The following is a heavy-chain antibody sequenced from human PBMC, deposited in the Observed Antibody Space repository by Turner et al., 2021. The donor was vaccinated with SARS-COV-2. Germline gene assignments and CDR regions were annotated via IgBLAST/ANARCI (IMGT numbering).Heavy chain of an antibody. CDR1: GFTFSSYG. D-gene: IGHD2-21*01. CDR2: ISHDGSNK. J-gene: IGHJ4*02. Sequence: QVQLVESGGGVVQPGRSLRLSCAASGFTFSSYGMHWVRQAPGKGLEWVAVISHDGSNKYYADSVKGRFTISRDNSKNTLYLQMNSLRAEDTAVYYCARDLSTYDYFDYWGQGTLVTVSS. V-gene: IGHV3-30*19. CDR3: ARDLSTYDYFDY.